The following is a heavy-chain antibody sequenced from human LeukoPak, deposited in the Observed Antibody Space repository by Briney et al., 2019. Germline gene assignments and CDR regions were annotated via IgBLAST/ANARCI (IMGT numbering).Heavy chain of an antibody. V-gene: IGHV4-39*01. D-gene: IGHD5-18*01. J-gene: IGHJ4*02. CDR3: ARHAPAGYRGGYFDY. CDR2: IYYSGST. Sequence: SETLSLTCTVSGGSISSSSYYWGWIRQPPGKGLEWIGSIYYSGSTYYNPSHKSRVTISVDTSKNQFSLRLSSVTAADTAVYYCARHAPAGYRGGYFDYWGQGTLVTVSS. CDR1: GGSISSSSYY.